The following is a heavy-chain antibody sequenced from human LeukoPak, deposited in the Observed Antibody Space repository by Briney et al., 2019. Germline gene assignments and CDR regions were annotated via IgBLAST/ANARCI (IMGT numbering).Heavy chain of an antibody. CDR3: ARGHGGGKIGY. J-gene: IGHJ4*02. D-gene: IGHD4-23*01. CDR1: GGSISSYY. CDR2: IYYSGST. V-gene: IGHV4-59*01. Sequence: SSETLSLTCTVSGGSISSYYWSWIRQPPGKGLEWIGYIYYSGSTNYNPSLKSRVTISVDTSKSQFSLKLSSVTAADTAVYYCARGHGGGKIGYWGQGTLVTVSS.